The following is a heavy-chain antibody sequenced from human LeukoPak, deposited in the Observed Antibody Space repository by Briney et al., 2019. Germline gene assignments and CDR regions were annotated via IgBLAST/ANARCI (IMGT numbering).Heavy chain of an antibody. D-gene: IGHD6-6*01. V-gene: IGHV3-23*01. Sequence: PGGSLRLSCAASGFTFSSYAMSWVRQAPGKGLEWVSAISGSGGSTYYADSVRGRFTISRDNAKNSLYLQMNSLRAEDAAVYYCARGEYSSSSRTYYYYYMDVWGKGTTVTVSS. J-gene: IGHJ6*03. CDR1: GFTFSSYA. CDR3: ARGEYSSSSRTYYYYYMDV. CDR2: ISGSGGST.